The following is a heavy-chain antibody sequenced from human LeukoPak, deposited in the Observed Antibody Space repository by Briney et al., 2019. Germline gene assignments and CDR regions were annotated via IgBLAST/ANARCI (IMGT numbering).Heavy chain of an antibody. CDR3: ARDRLGATGHWRIDV. Sequence: PSETLSLTSTVSGGSFSSYYWTWIRQPAGKGLEWIGRIYNSGTTNYSPSLESRVTMSLDTSKNRFSLSPSSVTAADTAVYYCARDRLGATGHWRIDVWGRGTLVTVSS. V-gene: IGHV4-4*07. D-gene: IGHD1-26*01. CDR1: GGSFSSYY. J-gene: IGHJ2*01. CDR2: IYNSGTT.